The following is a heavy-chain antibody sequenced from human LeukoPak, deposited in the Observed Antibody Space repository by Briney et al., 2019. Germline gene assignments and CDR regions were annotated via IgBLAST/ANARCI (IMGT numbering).Heavy chain of an antibody. J-gene: IGHJ6*02. CDR1: GFTFSSYS. CDR2: ISSSSSYI. CDR3: ARGVVPAVYYYYGMDV. D-gene: IGHD2-2*01. V-gene: IGHV3-21*01. Sequence: GGSLRLSCAASGFTFSSYSMNWVRQAPGKGLEWVSSISSSSSYIYYADSEKGRFTISRDNAKNSLYLQMNSLRAEDTAVYYCARGVVPAVYYYYGMDVWGQGTTVTVSS.